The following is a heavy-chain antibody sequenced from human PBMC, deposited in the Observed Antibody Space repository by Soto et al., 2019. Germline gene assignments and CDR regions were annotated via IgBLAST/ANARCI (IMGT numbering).Heavy chain of an antibody. J-gene: IGHJ4*02. CDR3: ARLPYCSSTTCYFANY. D-gene: IGHD2-2*01. Sequence: QLQLQESGPGLVKPSETLSLTCTVSGGSISSSSYYWGWIRQPPGEGLEWIASIYYSGSTYYNPSIKSRVTISVDTSKNEFSLKLSSVTAADTAVYFCARLPYCSSTTCYFANYWGQGTLVTVSS. CDR2: IYYSGST. CDR1: GGSISSSSYY. V-gene: IGHV4-39*01.